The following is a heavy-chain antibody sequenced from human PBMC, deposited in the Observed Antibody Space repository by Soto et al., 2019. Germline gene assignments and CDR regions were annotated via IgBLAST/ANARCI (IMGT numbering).Heavy chain of an antibody. V-gene: IGHV1-18*01. CDR3: ARMAVAGTVWFDP. J-gene: IGHJ5*02. D-gene: IGHD6-19*01. CDR1: GYTFTSYG. CDR2: ISAYNGNT. Sequence: VKVSCKASGYTFTSYGISWVRQAPGQGLEWTGWISAYNGNTNYAQKLQGRVTMTTDTSTSTAYMELRSLRSDDTAVYYCARMAVAGTVWFDPWGQGTLLTVSS.